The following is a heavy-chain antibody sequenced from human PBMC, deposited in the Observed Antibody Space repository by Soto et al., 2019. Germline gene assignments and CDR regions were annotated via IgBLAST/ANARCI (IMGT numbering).Heavy chain of an antibody. Sequence: ASLMITCKASGYTFPGHYMHWVRQAPGQGLEWMGWINPNSGGTNYAQKFQGWVTMTRDTSISTAYMELSRLRSDDTAVYYCARGGYSGYEGAVDDGFDDWGQGTTVTVS. V-gene: IGHV1-2*04. J-gene: IGHJ6*02. D-gene: IGHD5-12*01. CDR3: ARGGYSGYEGAVDDGFDD. CDR2: INPNSGGT. CDR1: GYTFPGHY.